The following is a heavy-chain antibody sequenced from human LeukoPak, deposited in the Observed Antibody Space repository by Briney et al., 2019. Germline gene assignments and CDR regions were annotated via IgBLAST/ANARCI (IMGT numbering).Heavy chain of an antibody. CDR2: IYTSGST. V-gene: IGHV4-4*07. J-gene: IGHJ4*02. CDR1: GGSISSYY. D-gene: IGHD3-10*01. Sequence: SETLSLACTVSGGSISSYYWSWIRQPAGKGLEWIGRIYTSGSTNYNPSLKSRVTMSVDTSKNQFSLKLSSVTAADTAVYYCARGPDENYGSDFFDYWGQGTLVTVSS. CDR3: ARGPDENYGSDFFDY.